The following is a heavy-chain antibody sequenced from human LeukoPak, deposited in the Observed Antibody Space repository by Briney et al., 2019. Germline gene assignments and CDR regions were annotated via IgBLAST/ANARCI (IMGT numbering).Heavy chain of an antibody. CDR2: ISAYNGNT. J-gene: IGHJ4*02. V-gene: IGHV1-18*01. CDR1: GYTFTSYG. Sequence: GASVKVSCTASGYTFTSYGISWVRQAPGQGLEWMGWISAYNGNTNYAQKLQGRVTITRDTSASTAYMELSSLRSEDTAVYYCARAHYYGSGSPGYWGQGTLVTVSS. D-gene: IGHD3-10*01. CDR3: ARAHYYGSGSPGY.